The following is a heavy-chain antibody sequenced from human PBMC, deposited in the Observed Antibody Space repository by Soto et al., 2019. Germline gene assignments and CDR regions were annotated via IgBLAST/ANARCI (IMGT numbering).Heavy chain of an antibody. CDR1: GYTFTSYG. CDR2: ISAYNGNT. D-gene: IGHD2-2*01. J-gene: IGHJ6*02. Sequence: QVQLVQSGAEVKKPGASVKVSCKASGYTFTSYGISWVRQAPGQGLEWMGWISAYNGNTNYAQKLQGRVTITTDTSTSTAYMELRSLRSDDTAVYYCARISTSYHAHYGMDVWGQGTTVTVSS. V-gene: IGHV1-18*01. CDR3: ARISTSYHAHYGMDV.